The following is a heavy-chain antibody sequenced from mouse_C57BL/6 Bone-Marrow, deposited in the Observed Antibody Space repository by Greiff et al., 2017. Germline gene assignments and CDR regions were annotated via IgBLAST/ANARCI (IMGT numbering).Heavy chain of an antibody. J-gene: IGHJ2*01. V-gene: IGHV5-6*01. CDR3: ARPQDY. CDR1: GFTFSSYG. CDR2: ISSGGSYT. Sequence: EVQLVESGGDLVKPGGSLKLSCAASGFTFSSYGMSWVRQTPDKRLEWVATISSGGSYTYYPDSVKGRFTISRDNAKNTLYLQMSSLKSEDTAMYYCARPQDYWGQGTTLTVSS.